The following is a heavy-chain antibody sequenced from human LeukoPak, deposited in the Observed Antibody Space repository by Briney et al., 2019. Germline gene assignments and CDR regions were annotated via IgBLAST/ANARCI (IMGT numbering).Heavy chain of an antibody. CDR2: IYYSGST. J-gene: IGHJ4*02. CDR1: GGSISSGGYY. D-gene: IGHD5-18*01. CDR3: AAMDTAMDYFDY. V-gene: IGHV4-31*03. Sequence: PSQTLSLTCTVSGGSISSGGYYWSWIRQHPGKGPEWIGYIYYSGSTYYNPSLKSRVTISVDTSKNQFSLKLSSVTAADTAVYYCAAMDTAMDYFDYWGQGTLVTVSS.